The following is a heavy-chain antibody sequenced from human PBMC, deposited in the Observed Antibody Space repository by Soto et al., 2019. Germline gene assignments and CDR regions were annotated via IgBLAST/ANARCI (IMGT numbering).Heavy chain of an antibody. V-gene: IGHV3-7*03. CDR2: IKQDGSEK. CDR3: ARVQVIAFIFDC. D-gene: IGHD2-21*01. J-gene: IGHJ4*02. CDR1: GFTFSSYW. Sequence: PVGSLRLSCAASGFTFSSYWMSWVRQAPGKGLEWVANIKQDGSEKYYVDSVKGRFTISRDNAKNSLYLQMNSLRAEDTAVYCCARVQVIAFIFDCWGQGTLVTVSS.